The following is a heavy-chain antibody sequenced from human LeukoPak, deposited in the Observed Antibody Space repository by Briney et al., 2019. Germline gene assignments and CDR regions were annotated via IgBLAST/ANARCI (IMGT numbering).Heavy chain of an antibody. CDR1: GYTFTSYG. CDR2: ISAYNGNT. J-gene: IGHJ6*03. V-gene: IGHV1-18*01. Sequence: GASVKVSCKASGYTFTSYGISWVRQAPGQGLEWMGWISAYNGNTNYAQKLQGRVTMTTDTSTSTAYMELRSLRSDDTAVYYCARDGFRAEGPNYYYYYMDVWGKGTTVTASS. CDR3: ARDGFRAEGPNYYYYYMDV. D-gene: IGHD3-10*01.